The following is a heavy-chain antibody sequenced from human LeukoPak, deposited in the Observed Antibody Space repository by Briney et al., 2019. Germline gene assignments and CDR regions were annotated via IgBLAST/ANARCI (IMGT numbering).Heavy chain of an antibody. CDR3: TSYRTTVVTLGY. V-gene: IGHV1-2*02. CDR1: GYTFTGYY. J-gene: IGHJ4*02. CDR2: INPNSGGT. Sequence: ASVKVSCKASGYTFTGYYMHWVRQAPGQGLEWMGWINPNSGGTNYAQKFQGRVTMTRDTSISTAYMELSRLRSDDTAVYYCTSYRTTVVTLGYWGQGTLVTVSS. D-gene: IGHD4-23*01.